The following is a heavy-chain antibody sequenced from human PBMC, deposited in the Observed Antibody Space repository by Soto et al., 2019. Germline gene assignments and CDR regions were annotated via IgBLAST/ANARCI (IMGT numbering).Heavy chain of an antibody. D-gene: IGHD1-7*01. CDR1: GGTFSSYA. CDR3: ARDPVTGTRGEYYYGMDV. J-gene: IGHJ6*02. Sequence: GASVKVSCKASGGTFSSYAISWVRQAPGQGLEWMGGIITIFGKTNYAQKFQGRVTITADESTSTAYMELSSLKSEDTALYYCARDPVTGTRGEYYYGMDVWGQGTTVTVSS. V-gene: IGHV1-69*13. CDR2: IITIFGKT.